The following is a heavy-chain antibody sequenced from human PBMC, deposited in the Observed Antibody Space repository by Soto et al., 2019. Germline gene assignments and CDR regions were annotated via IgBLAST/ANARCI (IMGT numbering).Heavy chain of an antibody. CDR1: GYTFTSYG. Sequence: ASVKVSCKASGYTFTSYGISWVRQAPGQGLEWMGWISAYNGNTNYAQKLQGRVTMTTDTSTSTAYMELRSLRSDDTAVYYCARDLNRYCSSTSCYVSEYWGQGTLVTVSS. D-gene: IGHD2-2*01. CDR3: ARDLNRYCSSTSCYVSEY. V-gene: IGHV1-18*01. CDR2: ISAYNGNT. J-gene: IGHJ4*02.